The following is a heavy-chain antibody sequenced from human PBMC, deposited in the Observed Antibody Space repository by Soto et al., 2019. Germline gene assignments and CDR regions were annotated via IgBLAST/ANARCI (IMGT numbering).Heavy chain of an antibody. CDR2: IYYSGST. D-gene: IGHD6-19*01. V-gene: IGHV4-59*08. CDR1: GGSISSYY. Sequence: SETLSLTCTVSGGSISSYYWSWIRQPPGKGLEWIGYIYYSGSTNYNPSLKSRVTISVDTSKNQFSLKLSSVTAADSAVYYCARQGHSSGWYYFDYWGQGTLVT. CDR3: ARQGHSSGWYYFDY. J-gene: IGHJ4*02.